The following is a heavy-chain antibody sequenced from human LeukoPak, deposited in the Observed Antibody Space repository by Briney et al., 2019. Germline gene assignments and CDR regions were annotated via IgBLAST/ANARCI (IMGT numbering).Heavy chain of an antibody. CDR3: ARVGMSHPTYYYDSSGYYRHYYFDY. V-gene: IGHV4-59*12. Sequence: PSGTPSLTFPVSGGALSSFYWGWVRQPPGEGLGGVGDFFLSGGTYYNPSLKSRVTISVDTSKNQFSLKLSSVTAADTAVYYCARVGMSHPTYYYDSSGYYRHYYFDYWGQGTLVTVSS. J-gene: IGHJ4*02. D-gene: IGHD3-22*01. CDR1: GGALSSFY. CDR2: FFLSGGT.